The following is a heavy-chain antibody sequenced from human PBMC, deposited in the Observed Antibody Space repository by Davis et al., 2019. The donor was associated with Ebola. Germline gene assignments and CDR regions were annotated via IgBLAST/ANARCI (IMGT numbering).Heavy chain of an antibody. J-gene: IGHJ3*02. CDR1: GFTFSNYA. CDR2: ISDSGDSP. Sequence: PGGSLRLSCAASGFTFSNYAMNWVRQAPGKGLEWVPSISDSGDSPNYAGSVKDRFTISRDNAKNSLFLQMNSLRAEDTALYYCATELTGDSFDIWGQGTMVTVSS. V-gene: IGHV3-23*01. CDR3: ATELTGDSFDI. D-gene: IGHD3-9*01.